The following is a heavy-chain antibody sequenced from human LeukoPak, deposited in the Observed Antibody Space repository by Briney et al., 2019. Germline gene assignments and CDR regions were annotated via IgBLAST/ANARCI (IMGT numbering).Heavy chain of an antibody. CDR2: IKQDGSEK. V-gene: IGHV3-7*01. D-gene: IGHD1-26*01. CDR3: ARDKIVGATHFDY. CDR1: GFTLSTYD. J-gene: IGHJ4*02. Sequence: GGSLRLSCAASGFTLSTYDMHWVCQAPGKGLEWVANIKQDGSEKYYVDSVKGRFTISRDNAKNSLYLQMNSLRAEDTAVYYCARDKIVGATHFDYWGQGTLVTVSS.